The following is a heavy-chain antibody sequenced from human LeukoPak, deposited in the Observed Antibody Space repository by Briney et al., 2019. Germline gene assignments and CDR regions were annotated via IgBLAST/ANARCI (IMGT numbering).Heavy chain of an antibody. CDR3: ARGALGYCSSTSCYLRRWFDP. D-gene: IGHD2-2*01. CDR1: GGSVSDYY. CDR2: IYYTGSS. Sequence: SETLSLTCTVSGGSVSDYYWSWIRQSPGKGLEWIGYIYYTGSSSYNPSLRSRVTISADTSKNQFSLKLSSVTAADTAVYYCARGALGYCSSTSCYLRRWFDPWGQGTLVTVSS. J-gene: IGHJ5*02. V-gene: IGHV4-59*02.